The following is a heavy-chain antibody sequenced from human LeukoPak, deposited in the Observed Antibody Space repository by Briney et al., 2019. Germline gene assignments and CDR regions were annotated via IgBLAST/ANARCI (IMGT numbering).Heavy chain of an antibody. J-gene: IGHJ6*02. Sequence: GGSLRLSCAASGFTFSSYAMSWVRKAPGKGLEWVSAISGSGGSTYYADSVKGRFTISRDNSKNTLYLQMNSLRAEDTAVYYCAKGSWEYSYGLNHYYYYGMDVWGQGTTVTVSS. CDR3: AKGSWEYSYGLNHYYYYGMDV. D-gene: IGHD5-18*01. V-gene: IGHV3-23*01. CDR1: GFTFSSYA. CDR2: ISGSGGST.